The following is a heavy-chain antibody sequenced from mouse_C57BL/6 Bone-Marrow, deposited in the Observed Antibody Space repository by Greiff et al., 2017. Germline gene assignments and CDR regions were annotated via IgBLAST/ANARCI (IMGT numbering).Heavy chain of an antibody. V-gene: IGHV1-19*01. Sequence: EVQLQQSGPVLVKPGASVKMSCKASGYTFTDYYMNWVKQSHGKSLEWIGVINPYNGGTSYNQKFKGKATLTVDKSSSTAYMELNSLTSEDSAVYYCAGPYYGSSPAWFAYWGQGTLVTVSA. J-gene: IGHJ3*01. CDR3: AGPYYGSSPAWFAY. D-gene: IGHD1-1*01. CDR1: GYTFTDYY. CDR2: INPYNGGT.